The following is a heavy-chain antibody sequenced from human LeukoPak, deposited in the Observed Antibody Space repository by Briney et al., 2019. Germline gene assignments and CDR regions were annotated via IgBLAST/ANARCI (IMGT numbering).Heavy chain of an antibody. CDR2: INPNSGGT. CDR1: GYTFTSYG. D-gene: IGHD2-8*01. V-gene: IGHV1-2*02. J-gene: IGHJ3*02. CDR3: ARARSYCTNGVCPGGAFDI. Sequence: ASVKVSCKASGYTFTSYGISWVRQAPGQGLEWMRWINPNSGGTNYAQKFQGRVTMTRDTSISTAYMELSRLRSDDTAVYYCARARSYCTNGVCPGGAFDIWGQGTMVTVSS.